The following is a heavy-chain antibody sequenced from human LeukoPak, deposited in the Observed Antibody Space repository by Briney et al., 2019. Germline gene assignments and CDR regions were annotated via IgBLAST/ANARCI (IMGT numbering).Heavy chain of an antibody. Sequence: PGGSLRLSCAASGFTFRNYGVSWVRQAPGKGLEWVSSISASGGNTDYVESVKGRFTISRDNSKNTLYLQMNSLRAEDTAVYYCAKDRMDMWEQRGREDAFDIWGQGTMVTVSS. D-gene: IGHD1-26*01. CDR1: GFTFRNYG. CDR2: ISASGGNT. J-gene: IGHJ3*02. CDR3: AKDRMDMWEQRGREDAFDI. V-gene: IGHV3-23*01.